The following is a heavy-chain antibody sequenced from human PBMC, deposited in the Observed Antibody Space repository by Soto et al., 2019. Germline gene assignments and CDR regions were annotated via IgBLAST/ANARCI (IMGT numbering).Heavy chain of an antibody. CDR2: ISYDGSNK. CDR1: GFTFSSYG. D-gene: IGHD3-22*01. Sequence: QVQLVESGGGVVQPGRSLRLSCAASGFTFSSYGMHWVRQAPGKGLEWVAVISYDGSNKYYADSVKGPFTISRDNSKNAMYLKMNSLRAEDTAVYYCAKTPSDRVIRLWALRDEDDFDYWGQGTLSTVSS. V-gene: IGHV3-30*18. J-gene: IGHJ4*02. CDR3: AKTPSDRVIRLWALRDEDDFDY.